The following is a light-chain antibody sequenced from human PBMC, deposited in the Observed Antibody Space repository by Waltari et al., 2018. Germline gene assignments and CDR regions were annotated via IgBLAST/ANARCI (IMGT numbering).Light chain of an antibody. CDR1: SRDVGGYNY. Sequence: QSALTQPASVSGSPGQSITISCTGTSRDVGGYNYVSWYQQHPGKAPKLMIYEVSNRPSGVSNRFSGSKSVNTASLTIAGLQAEDEADYYCSSYTSSSTLVVFGGGTKLTVL. CDR3: SSYTSSSTLVV. CDR2: EVS. J-gene: IGLJ2*01. V-gene: IGLV2-14*01.